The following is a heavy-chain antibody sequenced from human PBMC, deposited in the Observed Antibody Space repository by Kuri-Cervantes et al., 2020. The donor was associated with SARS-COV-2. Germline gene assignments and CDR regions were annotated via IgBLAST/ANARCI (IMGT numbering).Heavy chain of an antibody. CDR3: ARESRDAYNLGSFDL. Sequence: GESLKISCPASGFTFSSYEMHWVRQAPGKGLEWVSYISSSDSAIYYADSVKGRFTISRDNAKNSLYLQMNSLRDEDTAVYYCARESRDAYNLGSFDLWGRGTLVTVSS. CDR2: ISSSDSAI. V-gene: IGHV3-48*03. CDR1: GFTFSSYE. D-gene: IGHD5-24*01. J-gene: IGHJ2*01.